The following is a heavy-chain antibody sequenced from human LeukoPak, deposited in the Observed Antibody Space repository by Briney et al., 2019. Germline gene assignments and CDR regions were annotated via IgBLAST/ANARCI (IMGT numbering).Heavy chain of an antibody. V-gene: IGHV7-4-1*02. CDR1: GYTFTSYA. J-gene: IGHJ4*02. CDR2: INTNTGNP. Sequence: ASVKVSCKASGYTFTSYAMNWVRQAHGQGLEWMGWINTNTGNPTYAQGFTGRFVFSLDTSVSTAYLQISSLKAEDTAVYYCARRAYIGVVAARVNYFDYWGQGTLGTVSS. D-gene: IGHD2-15*01. CDR3: ARRAYIGVVAARVNYFDY.